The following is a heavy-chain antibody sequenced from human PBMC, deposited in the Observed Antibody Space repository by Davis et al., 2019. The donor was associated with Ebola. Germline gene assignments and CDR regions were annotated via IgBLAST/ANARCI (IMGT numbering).Heavy chain of an antibody. CDR2: IYYSGST. CDR3: AREKAAAGTEFDY. D-gene: IGHD6-13*01. Sequence: SETLSLTCTVSGGSISSYYWSWIRQPPGKGLEWIGYIYYSGSTNYNPSLKSRVTISVDTSKNQFSLKLSSVTAADTAVYYCAREKAAAGTEFDYWGQGTLVTVSS. J-gene: IGHJ4*02. V-gene: IGHV4-59*01. CDR1: GGSISSYY.